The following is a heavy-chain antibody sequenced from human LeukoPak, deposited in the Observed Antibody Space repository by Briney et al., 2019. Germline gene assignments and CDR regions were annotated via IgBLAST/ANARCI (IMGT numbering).Heavy chain of an antibody. J-gene: IGHJ4*02. CDR1: GGTFSSYA. CDR2: IIPIFGTA. V-gene: IGHV1-69*01. Sequence: ASVKVSCKASGGTFSSYAISWVRQAPGQGLEWMGGIIPIFGTANYAQKFQGRVTITADEPTSTAYMELSSLRSEDTAVYYCARWTKTTEYYFDYWGQGTLVTVSS. D-gene: IGHD4-11*01. CDR3: ARWTKTTEYYFDY.